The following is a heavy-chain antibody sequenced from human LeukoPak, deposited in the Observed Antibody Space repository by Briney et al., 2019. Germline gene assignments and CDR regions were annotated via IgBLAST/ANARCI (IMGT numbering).Heavy chain of an antibody. CDR2: ISSRADTI. CDR1: GFTFSDYS. CDR3: ARGYRSKYYYDSSTYSDY. D-gene: IGHD3-22*01. Sequence: GGSLRLSCAASGFTFSDYSINWVRQAPGKGLEWVSYISSRADTIYYADSVKGRFTISRDSAKNSLYLQMNSLRAEDTAVYYCARGYRSKYYYDSSTYSDYWGQGTLVTVSS. J-gene: IGHJ4*02. V-gene: IGHV3-48*04.